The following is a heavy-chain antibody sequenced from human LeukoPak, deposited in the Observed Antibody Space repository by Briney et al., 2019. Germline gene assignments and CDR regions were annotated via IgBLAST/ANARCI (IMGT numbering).Heavy chain of an antibody. J-gene: IGHJ4*02. CDR2: IRSSGRPV. CDR3: ARDSADYGDYGIFDY. V-gene: IGHV3-11*04. D-gene: IGHD4-17*01. CDR1: GFTFSDYY. Sequence: GGSLRLSCAASGFTFSDYYMSWIRQAPGKGLEWVSYIRSSGRPVYYADSVKGRFTISRDNAKNSLYLQMNSLRAEDTAVYYCARDSADYGDYGIFDYWGQGTLVTVSS.